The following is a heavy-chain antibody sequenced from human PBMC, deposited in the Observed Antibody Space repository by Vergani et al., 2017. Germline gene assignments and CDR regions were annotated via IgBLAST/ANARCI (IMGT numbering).Heavy chain of an antibody. J-gene: IGHJ5*02. CDR2: INYSGST. Sequence: QVQLQESGPGLVKPSETLSLTCTVSGGSISSYYWSWIRQPPGKGLEWIGYINYSGSTNYNPSLKSRGTISVDTSKNQFSLKLSSVTAADTAVYYCARSITMKGWFDPWGQGTLVTVSS. D-gene: IGHD3-22*01. V-gene: IGHV4-59*01. CDR3: ARSITMKGWFDP. CDR1: GGSISSYY.